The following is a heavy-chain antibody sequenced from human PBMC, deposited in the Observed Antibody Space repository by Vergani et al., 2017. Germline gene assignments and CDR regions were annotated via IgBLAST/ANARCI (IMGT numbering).Heavy chain of an antibody. J-gene: IGHJ5*02. Sequence: QVQLVQSGAEVKKPGSSVKVSCKASGGTFSSYAISWVRQAPGQGLEWMGGIIPIFGTANYAQKFQGRVTITADESTSTAYMELSSLRSEDTAVYYCARDRGDRRAVAGTRSWFDPWGQGTLVTVSS. CDR1: GGTFSSYA. CDR2: IIPIFGTA. CDR3: ARDRGDRRAVAGTRSWFDP. D-gene: IGHD6-19*01. V-gene: IGHV1-69*01.